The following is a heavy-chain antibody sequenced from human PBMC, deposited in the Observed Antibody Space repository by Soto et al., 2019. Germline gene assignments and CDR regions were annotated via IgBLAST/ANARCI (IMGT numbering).Heavy chain of an antibody. CDR3: AREDMSRTYYFDY. Sequence: SETLSLTCTVSGGSISRSGYYWGWIRQPPGKGLEWIGSMYYSGITNSNPALKSRVTLSVDRSRNQFSLSLNSVTAADTAVYYCAREDMSRTYYFDYWGPGSQVTVSS. D-gene: IGHD2-2*01. J-gene: IGHJ4*02. CDR1: GGSISRSGYY. CDR2: MYYSGIT. V-gene: IGHV4-39*07.